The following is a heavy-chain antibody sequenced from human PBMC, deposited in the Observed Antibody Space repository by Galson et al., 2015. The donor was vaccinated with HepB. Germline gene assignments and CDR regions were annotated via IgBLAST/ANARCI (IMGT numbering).Heavy chain of an antibody. D-gene: IGHD4-17*01. V-gene: IGHV3-30*04. J-gene: IGHJ2*01. Sequence: SLRLSCAASGFSFNYFPMHWVRQAPGKGLEWVAVISYTGRHTGYADFGRGRFTISRDNSRNALYLQMNSLTVEDTALYYCVRPRGAGAGDYQNWYFDLWGRGALVTVSS. CDR3: VRPRGAGAGDYQNWYFDL. CDR2: ISYTGRHT. CDR1: GFSFNYFP.